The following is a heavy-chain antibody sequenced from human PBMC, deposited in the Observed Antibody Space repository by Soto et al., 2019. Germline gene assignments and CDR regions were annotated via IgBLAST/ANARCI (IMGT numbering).Heavy chain of an antibody. CDR1: GGSISSSSYY. CDR2: IYYSGST. V-gene: IGHV4-39*01. D-gene: IGHD2-15*01. J-gene: IGHJ4*02. Sequence: QLQLQESGPGLVKPSETLSLTCTVSGGSISSSSYYWGWIRQPPGKGLEWIGSIYYSGSTYYNPSLKSRVTISVDTSKNQFSLKLSSVTAADTAVYYCARRCSGGSCHLDYWGQGTLVTVSS. CDR3: ARRCSGGSCHLDY.